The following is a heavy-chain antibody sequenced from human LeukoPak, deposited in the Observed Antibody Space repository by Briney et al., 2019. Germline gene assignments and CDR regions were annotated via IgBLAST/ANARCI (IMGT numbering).Heavy chain of an antibody. D-gene: IGHD3/OR15-3a*01. V-gene: IGHV3-74*01. CDR2: INSDGITT. CDR1: GFTFSSYW. J-gene: IGHJ4*02. CDR3: ARGTGYAVLDY. Sequence: PGGSLRLSCAVSGFTFSSYWMHWVRQPPGKGLVWVSRINSDGITTFYADSVKGRFTISRDNAKNTLYLQMNGLRAEDTAVYYCARGTGYAVLDYWGQGTLVTVSS.